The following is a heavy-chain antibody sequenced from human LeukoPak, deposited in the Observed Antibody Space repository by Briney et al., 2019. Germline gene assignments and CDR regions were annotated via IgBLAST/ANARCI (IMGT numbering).Heavy chain of an antibody. V-gene: IGHV3-48*03. J-gene: IGHJ4*02. CDR2: ISNIGDII. D-gene: IGHD6-13*01. CDR1: GFSFSNYE. CDR3: ARVCSSSWYREYYFDY. Sequence: PGGSLRLSCAASGFSFSNYEMNWVRHDPGKGLEWISHISNIGDIIHYADSVEGRFTISRDNAKNSLYLQMNSLRAEDTAVYYCARVCSSSWYREYYFDYWGQGTLVTVSS.